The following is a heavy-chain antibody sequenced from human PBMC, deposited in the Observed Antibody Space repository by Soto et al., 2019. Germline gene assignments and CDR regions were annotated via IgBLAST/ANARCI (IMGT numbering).Heavy chain of an antibody. J-gene: IGHJ4*02. Sequence: QVQLVESGGGVVQPGRSLRLSCAASRFTFSRYAMHWVRQAPGKGLEWVAVISYDGRQKHYVDSVKGRFTISRDESDNTLYLQMSSLRSEDTAVYYCAKDGYFDTYYFDHWGQGTLVTVSS. CDR1: RFTFSRYA. V-gene: IGHV3-30*04. D-gene: IGHD3-22*01. CDR2: ISYDGRQK. CDR3: AKDGYFDTYYFDH.